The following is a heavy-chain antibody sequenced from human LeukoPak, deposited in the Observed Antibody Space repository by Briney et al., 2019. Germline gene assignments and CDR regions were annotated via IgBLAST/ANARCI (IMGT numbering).Heavy chain of an antibody. CDR3: ARHSSSWVFVY. CDR1: GDSISSSDDF. Sequence: PSETLSLTCTVSGDSISSSDDFWGWIRQPPGKGLEWIGSFYYSGSTYFNPSLRSRVTISVDTSKSQFSLRLNSVTAADTAVYYCARHSSSWVFVYWGQGTLVTVSS. J-gene: IGHJ4*02. V-gene: IGHV4-39*01. D-gene: IGHD6-13*01. CDR2: FYYSGST.